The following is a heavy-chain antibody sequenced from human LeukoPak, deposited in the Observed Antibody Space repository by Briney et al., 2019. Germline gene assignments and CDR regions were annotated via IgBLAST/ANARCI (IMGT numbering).Heavy chain of an antibody. CDR3: ARGGLYCGGDCYVDH. Sequence: PSETLSLTCAVYGGSFSPYYWSWIRQPPEKGLEWIGEINHSGSTNYNPSLKSRVTISVDTSKNQFSLKLSSVTAADTAVYYCARGGLYCGGDCYVDHWVQGSLVTVSS. CDR1: GGSFSPYY. V-gene: IGHV4-34*01. J-gene: IGHJ4*02. CDR2: INHSGST. D-gene: IGHD2-21*02.